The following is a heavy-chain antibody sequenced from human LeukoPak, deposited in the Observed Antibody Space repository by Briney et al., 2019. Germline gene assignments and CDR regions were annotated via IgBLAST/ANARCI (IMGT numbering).Heavy chain of an antibody. CDR3: ARDGAYYDSSVRWFDP. V-gene: IGHV4-59*11. D-gene: IGHD3-22*01. CDR2: IYYSGST. J-gene: IGHJ5*02. CDR1: GGSISSHY. Sequence: KPSETLSLTCTVSGGSISSHYWSCIPQPPGKGLEWIGYIYYSGSTNYNPSLKSRVTISVDTSKNQYSLKLSSVTAADTAVYYCARDGAYYDSSVRWFDPWGQGTLVTVSS.